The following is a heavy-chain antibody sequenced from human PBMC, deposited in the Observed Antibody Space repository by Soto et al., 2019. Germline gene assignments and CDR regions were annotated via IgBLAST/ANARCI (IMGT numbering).Heavy chain of an antibody. CDR1: GFTFSSYG. D-gene: IGHD6-19*01. CDR3: TRGNTHSVAGLFDF. J-gene: IGHJ4*02. CDR2: IWNDGVNT. Sequence: GVSLRPSCAASGFTFSSYGMHRVRQAPGKGLEWVAVIWNDGVNTNYADSVKGRFSVSRDTFQNALYLQMNSLRADDTAVYFCTRGNTHSVAGLFDFWGLGTLVTVSS. V-gene: IGHV3-33*08.